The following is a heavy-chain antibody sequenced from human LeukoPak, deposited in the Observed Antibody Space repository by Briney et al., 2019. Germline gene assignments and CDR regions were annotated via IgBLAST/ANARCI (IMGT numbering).Heavy chain of an antibody. CDR1: GFTFSSYG. CDR2: ISYDGSNK. CDR3: ASRGFSYSSSRGRGYFDY. D-gene: IGHD6-13*01. J-gene: IGHJ4*02. V-gene: IGHV3-30*03. Sequence: GGSLRLSCAASGFTFSSYGMHWVRQAPGKGLEWVAVISYDGSNKYYADSVKGRFTISRDNSKNTLYLQMNSLRAEDTAVYYCASRGFSYSSSRGRGYFDYWGQGTLVTVSS.